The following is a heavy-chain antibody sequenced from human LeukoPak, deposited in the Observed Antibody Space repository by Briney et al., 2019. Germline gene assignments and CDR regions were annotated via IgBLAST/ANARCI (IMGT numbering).Heavy chain of an antibody. V-gene: IGHV4-4*07. CDR3: AREYQLLRSAYYYYMDV. Sequence: SETLSLTCTVSGGSISSYYWSWIRQPAGKGLEWIGRIYTSGSTNYNPSLKSRVTMSVDTSKNQFSLKLSSVTAADTAVYYCAREYQLLRSAYYYYMDVWGKGTTVTVSS. CDR1: GGSISSYY. D-gene: IGHD2-2*01. CDR2: IYTSGST. J-gene: IGHJ6*03.